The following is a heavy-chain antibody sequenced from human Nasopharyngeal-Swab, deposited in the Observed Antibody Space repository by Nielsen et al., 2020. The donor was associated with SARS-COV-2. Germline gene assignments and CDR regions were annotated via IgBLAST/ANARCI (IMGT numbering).Heavy chain of an antibody. CDR2: IYYSGKT. D-gene: IGHD1-26*01. V-gene: IGHV4-39*07. Sequence: SETLSLTCTVSGGSINTITYYWGWIRQPPGKGLEWIGSIYYSGKTYDNPSLKSRVTISIDTSKNQLSLKLNSVTAADTAVYYCARRETIVGSFDYWGQGTLVTVSS. CDR3: ARRETIVGSFDY. J-gene: IGHJ4*02. CDR1: GGSINTITYY.